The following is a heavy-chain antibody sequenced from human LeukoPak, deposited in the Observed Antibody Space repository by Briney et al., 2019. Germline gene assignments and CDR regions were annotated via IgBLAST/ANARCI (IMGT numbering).Heavy chain of an antibody. V-gene: IGHV4-34*01. CDR1: GGSFSVYF. J-gene: IGHJ4*02. D-gene: IGHD3-22*01. CDR3: ARAPYDSSGYYGFDY. Sequence: SETLSHTCAVHGGSFSVYFWSWIRERPGKGREWMGEINHSGSTNYNPSLKSRVTISVDTSKNQFSLKLSSVTAADTAVYYCARAPYDSSGYYGFDYWGQGTLVTVSS. CDR2: INHSGST.